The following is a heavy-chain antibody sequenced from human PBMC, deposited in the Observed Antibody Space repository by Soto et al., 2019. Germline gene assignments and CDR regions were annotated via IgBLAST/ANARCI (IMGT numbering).Heavy chain of an antibody. CDR2: ISFDGSEK. J-gene: IGHJ4*02. Sequence: QVQLVESGGGVVQPGRSLRLSCAASGFTFSHFAMHWVRQAPGKGLDWVALISFDGSEKYYADSVKGRFTISRDSSKNKLYLQMDRLKPEDRAVYYCSKGIRGWHEDSRGQGTLVTVSS. CDR3: SKGIRGWHEDS. D-gene: IGHD6-19*01. V-gene: IGHV3-30-3*01. CDR1: GFTFSHFA.